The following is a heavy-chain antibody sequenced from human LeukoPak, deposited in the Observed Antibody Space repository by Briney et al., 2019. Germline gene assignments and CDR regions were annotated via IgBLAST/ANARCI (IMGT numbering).Heavy chain of an antibody. V-gene: IGHV3-30*02. CDR1: GFTFSSYE. Sequence: GGSLRLSCAASGFTFSSYEMNWVRQAPGKGLEWVAFIRYDGSNKYYADSVKGRFTISRDNSKNTLYLQMNSLRAEDTAVYYCAKDQYYYGSGSYLFCFDYWGQGTLVTVSS. J-gene: IGHJ4*02. D-gene: IGHD3-10*01. CDR3: AKDQYYYGSGSYLFCFDY. CDR2: IRYDGSNK.